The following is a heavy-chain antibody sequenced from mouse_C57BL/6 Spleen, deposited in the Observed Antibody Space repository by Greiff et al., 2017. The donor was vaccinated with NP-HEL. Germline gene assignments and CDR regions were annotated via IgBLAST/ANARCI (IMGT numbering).Heavy chain of an antibody. V-gene: IGHV10-1*01. CDR3: VRQYYSNYGYAMDY. CDR2: IRSKSNNYAT. J-gene: IGHJ4*01. Sequence: EVHLVESGGGLVQPKGSLKLSCAASGFSFNTYAMNWVRQAPGKGLEWVARIRSKSNNYATYYADSVKDRFTISRDDSESMLYLQMNNLKTEDTAMYYCVRQYYSNYGYAMDYWGQGTSVTVSS. D-gene: IGHD2-5*01. CDR1: GFSFNTYA.